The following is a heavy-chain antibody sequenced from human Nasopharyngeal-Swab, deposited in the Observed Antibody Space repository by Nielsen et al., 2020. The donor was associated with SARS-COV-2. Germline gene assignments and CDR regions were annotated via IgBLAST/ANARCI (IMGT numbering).Heavy chain of an antibody. CDR2: IKSKTDGGTT. CDR1: GFTFSNAW. CDR3: TTGGRWELRPNDY. J-gene: IGHJ4*02. D-gene: IGHD1-26*01. Sequence: GGSLRLCCSASGFTFSNAWMSCVRQAPGKELEWVGRIKSKTDGGTTDYAAPVKGRFTISRDDSKNTLYLQMNSLKTEDTAVYYCTTGGRWELRPNDYWGQGTLVTVSS. V-gene: IGHV3-15*01.